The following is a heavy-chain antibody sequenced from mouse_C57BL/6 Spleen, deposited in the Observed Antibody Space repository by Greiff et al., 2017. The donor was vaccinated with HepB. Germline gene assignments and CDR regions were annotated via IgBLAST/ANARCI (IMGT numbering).Heavy chain of an antibody. V-gene: IGHV1-64*01. CDR1: GYTFTSYW. Sequence: VQLQQPGAELVKPGASVKLSCKASGYTFTSYWMHWVKQRPGQGLEWIGMIHPNSGSTNYNEKFKSKATLTVDKSSSTAYMQLSSLTSEDSAVYYCARLRDYYGSSSYAMDYWGQGTSVTVSS. CDR3: ARLRDYYGSSSYAMDY. CDR2: IHPNSGST. D-gene: IGHD1-1*01. J-gene: IGHJ4*01.